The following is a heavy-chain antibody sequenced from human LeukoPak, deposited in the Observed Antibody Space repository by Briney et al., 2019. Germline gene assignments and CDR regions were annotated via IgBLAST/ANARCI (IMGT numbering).Heavy chain of an antibody. CDR3: ARNPALSGYFDY. CDR2: ISSSGGSA. Sequence: PGGSLRLSCAASEFTFSNYAMSWVRQAPGKGLEWVSTISSSGGSAYYADSLRGRFTISRDNSKNTLYLQMNSLRDEDSAVYYCARNPALSGYFDYWGQGTLVTASS. D-gene: IGHD2-2*01. V-gene: IGHV3-23*01. CDR1: EFTFSNYA. J-gene: IGHJ4*02.